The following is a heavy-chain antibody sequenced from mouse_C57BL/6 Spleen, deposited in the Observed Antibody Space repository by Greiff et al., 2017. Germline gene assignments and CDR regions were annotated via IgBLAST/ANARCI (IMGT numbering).Heavy chain of an antibody. CDR3: ATKHYYGSSYAMDY. CDR1: GFTFSDYG. CDR2: ISSGGSTI. D-gene: IGHD1-1*01. V-gene: IGHV5-17*01. Sequence: DVMLVESGGGLVKPGGSLKLSCAASGFTFSDYGMHWVRQAPEKRLEWVAYISSGGSTIYYAHTVKGRFTISRDNAKNTLFLQMTSLRSEDTAMYYCATKHYYGSSYAMDYWGQGTSVTVSS. J-gene: IGHJ4*01.